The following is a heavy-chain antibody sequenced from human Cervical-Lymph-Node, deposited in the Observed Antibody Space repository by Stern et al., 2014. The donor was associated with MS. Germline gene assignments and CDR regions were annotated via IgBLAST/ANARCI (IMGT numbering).Heavy chain of an antibody. J-gene: IGHJ4*02. Sequence: EVQLVESGGGLVKPGGSLRLACAASGFTFSNHGMNWVRLAPGKGLEWVASTTKSDPYTHYADSVRGRFTISRDNAKNSLYLQMNSLRAEDTAVYYCARIFGNFFDNWGQGTLVTVSS. V-gene: IGHV3-21*01. CDR1: GFTFSNHG. CDR2: TTKSDPYT. CDR3: ARIFGNFFDN. D-gene: IGHD3-10*01.